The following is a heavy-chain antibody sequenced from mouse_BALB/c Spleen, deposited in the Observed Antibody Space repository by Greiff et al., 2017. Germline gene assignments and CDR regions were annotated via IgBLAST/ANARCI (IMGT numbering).Heavy chain of an antibody. J-gene: IGHJ1*01. CDR3: ARPVVAKDWYFDV. D-gene: IGHD1-1*01. Sequence: EVKLVESGGDLVKPGGSLKLSCAASGFTFSSYGMSWVRQTPDKRLEWVATISSGGSYTYYPDSVKGRVTISRDNAKNTLYLQMSSLKSEDTAMYYCARPVVAKDWYFDVWGAGTTVTVSS. V-gene: IGHV5-6*01. CDR1: GFTFSSYG. CDR2: ISSGGSYT.